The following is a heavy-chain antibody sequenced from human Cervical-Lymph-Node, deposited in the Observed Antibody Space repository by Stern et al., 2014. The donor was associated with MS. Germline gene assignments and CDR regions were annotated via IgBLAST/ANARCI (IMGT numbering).Heavy chain of an antibody. CDR3: ARGRYLDSPFDF. CDR1: GYTFGSYY. V-gene: IGHV1-46*01. CDR2: INPYGGST. J-gene: IGHJ4*02. D-gene: IGHD3/OR15-3a*01. Sequence: QMQLVQSGAEVKEPGASVKVSCKASGYTFGSYYIHWVRQAPGQGLEWMGIINPYGGSTTDAQKFQGRVTMTTDTPTSTVHMELSSLRSNDTAVYYCARGRYLDSPFDFWGQGTPVTASS.